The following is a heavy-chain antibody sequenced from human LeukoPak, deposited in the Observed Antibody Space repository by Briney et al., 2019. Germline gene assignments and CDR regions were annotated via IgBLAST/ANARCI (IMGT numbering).Heavy chain of an antibody. Sequence: GGSLRLSCAASGFTFSTYSMNWVRQAPGKGLEWVSFISTSSSYIYYADSVKGRFTISRDNSKNSLYLQMNSLRAEDTAVYYCAGGYSYGIDYWGQGTLVTVSS. D-gene: IGHD5-18*01. CDR1: GFTFSTYS. V-gene: IGHV3-21*01. CDR2: ISTSSSYI. J-gene: IGHJ4*02. CDR3: AGGYSYGIDY.